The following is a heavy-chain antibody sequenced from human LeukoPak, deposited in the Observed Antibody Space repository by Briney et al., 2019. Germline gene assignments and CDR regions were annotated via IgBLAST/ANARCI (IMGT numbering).Heavy chain of an antibody. Sequence: GGSLRLSCAASGFTLSSYAMHWVRQAPGKGLEWVTVISTDGKDKKYADSVKGRFAISRDNSKDTLDLQMNSLRAEDTAVYYCAKDQKWGPADYYFDSWGQGTLVTVSS. V-gene: IGHV3-30*18. CDR2: ISTDGKDK. CDR3: AKDQKWGPADYYFDS. D-gene: IGHD2-2*01. J-gene: IGHJ4*02. CDR1: GFTLSSYA.